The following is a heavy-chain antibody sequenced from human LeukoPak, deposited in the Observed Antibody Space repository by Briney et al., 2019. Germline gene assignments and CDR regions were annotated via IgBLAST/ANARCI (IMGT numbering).Heavy chain of an antibody. J-gene: IGHJ6*03. CDR2: IYYSGST. CDR3: ANGYCTNGVCYPYYYYYMDV. D-gene: IGHD2-8*01. Sequence: SETLSLTCTVSGGSISSYYWGWIRQPPGKGLEWIGNIYYSGSTYYNPSLKSRVTISVDTSKNQFSLKVTSVTAADTAVYYCANGYCTNGVCYPYYYYYMDVWGKGTTVTVPS. V-gene: IGHV4-39*07. CDR1: GGSISSYY.